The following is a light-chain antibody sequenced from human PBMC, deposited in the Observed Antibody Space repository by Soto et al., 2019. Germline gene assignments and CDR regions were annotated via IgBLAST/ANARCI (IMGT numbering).Light chain of an antibody. Sequence: IVLTQSPGTLSLSPGERVTLSCRASQSISHRYLAWFQHKVGQAPRLLIYGVSIRAAGIPDRFSGSGSGTDVTLTISRLEPEDFAVYYCQLYSGSPWTFGQGTKVEIK. J-gene: IGKJ1*01. CDR3: QLYSGSPWT. V-gene: IGKV3-20*01. CDR2: GVS. CDR1: QSISHRY.